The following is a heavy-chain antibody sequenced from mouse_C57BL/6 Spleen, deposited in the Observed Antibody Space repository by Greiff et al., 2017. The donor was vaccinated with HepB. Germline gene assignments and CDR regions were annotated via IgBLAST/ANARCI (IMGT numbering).Heavy chain of an antibody. J-gene: IGHJ4*01. CDR1: GYTFTDYE. Sequence: VKLMESGAELVRPGASVTLSCKASGYTFTDYEMHWVKQTPVHGLEWIGAIDPETGGTAYNQKFKGKAILTADKSSSTAYMELRSLTSEDSDVYYCTRRGTTVVALYYAMDYWGQGTSVTVSS. D-gene: IGHD1-1*01. V-gene: IGHV1-15*01. CDR2: IDPETGGT. CDR3: TRRGTTVVALYYAMDY.